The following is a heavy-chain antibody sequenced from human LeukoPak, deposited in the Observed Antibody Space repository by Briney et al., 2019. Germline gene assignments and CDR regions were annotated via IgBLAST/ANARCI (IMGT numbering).Heavy chain of an antibody. CDR3: ARHWEWWRSGPHAFDI. D-gene: IGHD2-15*01. CDR1: GGTFSSYA. V-gene: IGHV1-69*06. J-gene: IGHJ3*02. Sequence: SVKVSCKASGGTFSSYAISWVRQAPGQGLEWMGGIIPIFGTTNYAQKFQDRVTITADKSTSTAYMELSSLRSEDTAVYYCARHWEWWRSGPHAFDIWGQGTMVTVSS. CDR2: IIPIFGTT.